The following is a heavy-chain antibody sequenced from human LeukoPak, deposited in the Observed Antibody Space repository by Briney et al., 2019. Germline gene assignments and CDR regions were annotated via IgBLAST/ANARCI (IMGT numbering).Heavy chain of an antibody. D-gene: IGHD1-26*01. J-gene: IGHJ6*03. Sequence: GSLRLSCAASGFTFSSYSMNWVRQAPGKRLEWVSSISSSSSYIYYADSVKGRFTISRDNAKNSLYLQMNSLRAEDTAVYYCARDPGAPLYYYYMDVWGKGTTVTVSS. CDR2: ISSSSSYI. CDR1: GFTFSSYS. V-gene: IGHV3-21*01. CDR3: ARDPGAPLYYYYMDV.